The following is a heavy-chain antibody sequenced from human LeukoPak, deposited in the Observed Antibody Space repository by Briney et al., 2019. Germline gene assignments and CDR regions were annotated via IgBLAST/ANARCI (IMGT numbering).Heavy chain of an antibody. CDR1: GGTFSSYA. Sequence: ASVKVSCKASGGTFSSYAISWVRQAPGQGLEWMGWISAYIGETNYAQKFQGRVTMTTDTSTSTAYMELRSLRSDDTAVYYCARDVGSYYGNYFDYWGQGTLVTVSS. J-gene: IGHJ4*02. V-gene: IGHV1-18*01. D-gene: IGHD1-26*01. CDR3: ARDVGSYYGNYFDY. CDR2: ISAYIGET.